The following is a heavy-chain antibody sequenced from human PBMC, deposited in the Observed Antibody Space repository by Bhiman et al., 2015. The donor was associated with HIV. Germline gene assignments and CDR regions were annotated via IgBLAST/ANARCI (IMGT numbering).Heavy chain of an antibody. CDR2: ISGSGGST. D-gene: IGHD6-13*01. CDR1: GFTFSSYA. CDR3: AKDGRGIVEAADYLDY. Sequence: EVQLLESGGGFIQPGGSLRLSCAASGFTFSSYAMNWVRQAPGKGLEWVSAISGSGGSTYYADSVKGRFTISRDNSKNTLYLQLNSLRAEDTAVYYCAKDGRGIVEAADYLDYWGQGTLVTVSS. V-gene: IGHV3-23*01. J-gene: IGHJ4*02.